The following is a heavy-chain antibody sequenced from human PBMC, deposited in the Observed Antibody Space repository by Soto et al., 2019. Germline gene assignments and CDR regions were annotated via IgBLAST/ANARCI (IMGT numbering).Heavy chain of an antibody. CDR1: GGSISSSSYY. CDR2: IYYSAST. V-gene: IGHV4-39*02. J-gene: IGHJ6*02. CDR3: ARDYYYGMDV. Sequence: PSETLSLTCTVSGGSISSSSYYWGWIRQPPGKGLEWIGSIYYSASTYYNPSLKSRVTISVDTSKNQFSLKLSSVTAADTAVYYCARDYYYGMDVWGQGTTVTVSS.